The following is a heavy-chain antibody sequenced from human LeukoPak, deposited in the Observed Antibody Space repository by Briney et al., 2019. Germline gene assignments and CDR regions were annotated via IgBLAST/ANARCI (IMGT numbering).Heavy chain of an antibody. CDR1: GYGFTSYY. Sequence: AASVKVSCKASGYGFTSYYMHWVRQAPGQGLEWMGIIHPSGGSTRYAQKFQGRVTMTRDTSTSRVYMELSSLKSEDTAVYYCARGDYFGSGGDERFDPWGQGTLVTVSS. CDR3: ARGDYFGSGGDERFDP. D-gene: IGHD3-10*01. V-gene: IGHV1-46*01. J-gene: IGHJ5*02. CDR2: IHPSGGST.